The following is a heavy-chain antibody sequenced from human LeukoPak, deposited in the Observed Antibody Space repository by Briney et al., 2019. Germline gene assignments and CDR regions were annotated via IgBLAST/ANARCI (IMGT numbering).Heavy chain of an antibody. V-gene: IGHV3-48*01. CDR3: AKTHSSGWYVDWFDP. J-gene: IGHJ5*02. CDR2: IDGDSGII. D-gene: IGHD6-19*01. CDR1: GFTFTMFG. Sequence: GGSLRLSGAAAGFTFTMFGRNWVGQAPGKGWGGGSYIDGDSGIIYYADSVQGRFTISRDNAKDSVFLQMNRLRVEDTAVYYCAKTHSSGWYVDWFDPWGQGTLVTVSS.